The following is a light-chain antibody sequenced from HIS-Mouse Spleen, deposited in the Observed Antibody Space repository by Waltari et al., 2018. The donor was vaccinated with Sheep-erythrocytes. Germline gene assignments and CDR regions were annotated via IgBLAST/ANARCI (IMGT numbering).Light chain of an antibody. CDR3: CSYAGSYNHV. V-gene: IGLV2-11*01. CDR1: SSDVGGYNY. J-gene: IGLJ1*01. Sequence: QSALTQPRSVSGSPGQSVTISCTGTSSDVGGYNYVSWYQQHPGKAPTRMIYDVSKRPYGVPVRFSGYKSGNTASLTISGLQAEDEADYYCCSYAGSYNHVFATGTKVTVL. CDR2: DVS.